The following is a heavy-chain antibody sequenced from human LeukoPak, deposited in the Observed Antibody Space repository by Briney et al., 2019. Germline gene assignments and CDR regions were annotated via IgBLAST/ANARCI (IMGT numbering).Heavy chain of an antibody. D-gene: IGHD3-10*01. Sequence: TLCLTSAVSRDSLCIGGYYCSCIRQHPGEGLGWIGYIYYSGSTSYNPSLKSRVTISVDTAKNQFSLKLSSVPAADTAVYYCARTYYGSGSYYSHWGQGTLVTVSS. J-gene: IGHJ4*02. CDR2: IYYSGST. V-gene: IGHV4-30-4*08. CDR3: ARTYYGSGSYYSH. CDR1: RDSLCIGGYY.